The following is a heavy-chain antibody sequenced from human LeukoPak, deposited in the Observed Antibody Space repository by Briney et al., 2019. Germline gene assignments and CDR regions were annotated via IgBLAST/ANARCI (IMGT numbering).Heavy chain of an antibody. J-gene: IGHJ5*02. D-gene: IGHD6-6*01. CDR1: GFTFDDYA. V-gene: IGHV3-49*04. Sequence: GGSLSLYCTASGFTFDDYAMSWDRPAPGKGLEWVGFIRSKAYGGTTEYAASVKGRFTISREDSKGIAYLQMNSLKAEDTAVYYCTTESIAARFECWFDPWGQGTLVTVSS. CDR2: IRSKAYGGTT. CDR3: TTESIAARFECWFDP.